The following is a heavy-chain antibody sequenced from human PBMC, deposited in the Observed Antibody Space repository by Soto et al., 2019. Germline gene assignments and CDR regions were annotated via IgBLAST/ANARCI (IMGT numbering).Heavy chain of an antibody. CDR1: GGSISSSSYY. CDR2: IYYSGST. V-gene: IGHV4-39*01. Sequence: SETLSLTCTVSGGSISSSSYYWGWIRQPPGKGLEWIGSIYYSGSTYYNPSLKSRVTISVDTSKNQFSLKLSSVTAADTAVYYCARHRTPSLSPAYSSSWFHAQSEAFDIWGQGTMVTVSS. CDR3: ARHRTPSLSPAYSSSWFHAQSEAFDI. J-gene: IGHJ3*02. D-gene: IGHD6-13*01.